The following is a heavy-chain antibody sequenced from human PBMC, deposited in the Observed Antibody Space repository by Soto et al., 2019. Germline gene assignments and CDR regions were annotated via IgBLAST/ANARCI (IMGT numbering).Heavy chain of an antibody. J-gene: IGHJ6*02. CDR2: INRNSGGT. Sequence: QVQLVQSGAEVKKPGASVKVSCKASGYTFTGYYMHWVRQAPGQGLEWMGWINRNSGGTNYAQKFQGRVTMTRDTSISTAYMELSRLRSDDTAVYYSARYARTYGMDVWGQGTTVTVSS. D-gene: IGHD2-2*01. CDR3: ARYARTYGMDV. V-gene: IGHV1-2*02. CDR1: GYTFTGYY.